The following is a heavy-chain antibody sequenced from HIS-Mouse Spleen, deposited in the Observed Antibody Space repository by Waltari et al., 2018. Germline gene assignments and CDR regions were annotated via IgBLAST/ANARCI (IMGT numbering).Heavy chain of an antibody. CDR3: AREIPYSSSWYDWYFDL. Sequence: QLQLQESGPGLVKPSETLSLTCTVSGGSISSSGYYWGWFRQPPGKGLEWIGSIYYSGSTYYNPSLKSRVTISVDTSKNQFSLKLSSVTAADTAVYYCAREIPYSSSWYDWYFDLWGRGTLVTVSS. CDR2: IYYSGST. J-gene: IGHJ2*01. D-gene: IGHD6-13*01. V-gene: IGHV4-39*07. CDR1: GGSISSSGYY.